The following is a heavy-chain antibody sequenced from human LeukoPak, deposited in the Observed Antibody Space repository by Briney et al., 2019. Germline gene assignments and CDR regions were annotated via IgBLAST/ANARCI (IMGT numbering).Heavy chain of an antibody. Sequence: ETLSLTCTVSGGSISSSSYYWGWIRQAPGKGLEWVSSISSSSSYIYYADSVKGRFTISRDNSKNTLYLQMNSLRAEDTAVYYCAKGYSSSWYSLYYFDYWGQGTLVTVSS. V-gene: IGHV3-21*04. CDR1: GGSISSSS. CDR3: AKGYSSSWYSLYYFDY. CDR2: ISSSSSYI. J-gene: IGHJ4*02. D-gene: IGHD6-13*01.